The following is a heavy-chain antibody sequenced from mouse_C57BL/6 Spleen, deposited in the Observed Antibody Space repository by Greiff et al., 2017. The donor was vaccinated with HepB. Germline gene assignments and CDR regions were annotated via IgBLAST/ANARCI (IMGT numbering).Heavy chain of an antibody. Sequence: VHVKQSGAELVRPGASVKLSCTASGFNIKDYYMHWVKQRPEQGLEWIGRIDPEDGDTEYAPKFQGKATMTADTSSNTAYLQLSSLTSEDTAVYYCTSVVAPMDYWGQGTSVTVSS. D-gene: IGHD1-1*01. V-gene: IGHV14-1*01. CDR3: TSVVAPMDY. J-gene: IGHJ4*01. CDR1: GFNIKDYY. CDR2: IDPEDGDT.